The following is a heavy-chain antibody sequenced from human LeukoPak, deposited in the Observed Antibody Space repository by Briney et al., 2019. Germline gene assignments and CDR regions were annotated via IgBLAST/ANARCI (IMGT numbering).Heavy chain of an antibody. CDR3: ARSFLGDAFDI. Sequence: SETLSLTCTASGGSISSYYWSWIRQPPGKGLEWIGYIYYSGSTNYNPSLKSRVTISVDTSKNQFSLKLSSVTAADTAVYYCARSFLGDAFDIWGQGTMVAVSS. J-gene: IGHJ3*02. CDR2: IYYSGST. V-gene: IGHV4-59*01. CDR1: GGSISSYY.